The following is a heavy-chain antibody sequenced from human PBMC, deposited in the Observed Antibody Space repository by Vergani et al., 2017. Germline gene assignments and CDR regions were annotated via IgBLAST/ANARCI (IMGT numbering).Heavy chain of an antibody. Sequence: QVQLVESGGGVVQPGGSLRLSCIASGFTFRIYCMHWVRQAPGKGLEWVAFIRYDGTKRFYGDSVKGRFTISRDNSQTTVFLQMNSLRADDAAVYYCTKAGQYDSDNFHDSWGQGALVTVAS. CDR3: TKAGQYDSDNFHDS. CDR1: GFTFRIYC. CDR2: IRYDGTKR. J-gene: IGHJ1*01. V-gene: IGHV3-30*02. D-gene: IGHD3-22*01.